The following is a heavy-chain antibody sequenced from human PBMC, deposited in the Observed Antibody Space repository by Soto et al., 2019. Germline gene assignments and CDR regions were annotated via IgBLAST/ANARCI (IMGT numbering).Heavy chain of an antibody. CDR1: GFTFTSYS. D-gene: IGHD5-18*01. V-gene: IGHV3-21*01. CDR3: ARDSASYGSAFDI. CDR2: ISSSSSYI. J-gene: IGHJ3*02. Sequence: EVHLVESGGGLVKPGGSLRLSCAASGFTFTSYSMNWVRQAPGKGLEWVSYISSSSSYIYYADSVKGRFTISSDNAKNSLYLQMHSLRAEDTAVYSCARDSASYGSAFDIWGQGTMVTVSS.